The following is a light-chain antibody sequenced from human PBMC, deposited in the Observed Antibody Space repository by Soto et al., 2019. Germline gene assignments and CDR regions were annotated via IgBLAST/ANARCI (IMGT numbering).Light chain of an antibody. CDR3: QQSYSTPIT. CDR2: AAS. J-gene: IGKJ4*01. Sequence: DIQMTQSPSSLSASVGDRVTITCRASQSISSYLNWYQHKPGKAPKLLIYAASNLQSGVPSRFSGSGSGTDFTLTISSLQPEDFAPYYCQQSYSTPITFGGGTKVDIK. CDR1: QSISSY. V-gene: IGKV1-39*01.